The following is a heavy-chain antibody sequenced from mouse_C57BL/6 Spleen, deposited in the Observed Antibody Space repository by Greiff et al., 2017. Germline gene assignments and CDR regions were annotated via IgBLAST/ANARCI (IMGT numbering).Heavy chain of an antibody. D-gene: IGHD1-1*01. V-gene: IGHV1-69*01. J-gene: IGHJ3*01. CDR1: GYTFTSYW. CDR3: AATVVAPFAY. Sequence: QVQLQQPGAELVMPGASVTLSCKASGYTFTSYWMHWVKQRPGQGLEWIGEIAPSDSYTNYNQKFKGKSTLTVDKSSITAYMQLRSLTSEDSAVYYCAATVVAPFAYWGQGTLVTVSA. CDR2: IAPSDSYT.